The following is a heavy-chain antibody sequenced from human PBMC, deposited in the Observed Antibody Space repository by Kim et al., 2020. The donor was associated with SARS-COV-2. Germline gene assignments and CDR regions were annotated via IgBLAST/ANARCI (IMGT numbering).Heavy chain of an antibody. D-gene: IGHD3-3*01. J-gene: IGHJ6*02. V-gene: IGHV3-74*01. CDR2: INSDGSST. CDR3: ARDPRTYYDFWSGTYGMDV. Sequence: GGSLRLSCAASGFTFSSYWMHWVRQAPGKGLVWVSRINSDGSSTSYADSVKGRFTISRDNAKNTLYLQMNSLRAEDTAVYYCARDPRTYYDFWSGTYGMDVWGQGTTVTVSS. CDR1: GFTFSSYW.